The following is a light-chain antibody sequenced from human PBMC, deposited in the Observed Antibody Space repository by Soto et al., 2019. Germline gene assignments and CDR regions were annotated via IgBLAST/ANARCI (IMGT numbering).Light chain of an antibody. V-gene: IGLV1-40*01. CDR3: QSYDSSLREV. CDR2: GDK. J-gene: IGLJ1*01. CDR1: SSNIGAGYD. Sequence: VVTQPPSVSGAPGQRVTISCTGSSSNIGAGYDIHWYQQLPGTAPKLLIYGDKNRPSGVPDRFSGSRSGTSAFLAITGLQAEDEADYYCQSYDSSLREVFGTGTKLTVL.